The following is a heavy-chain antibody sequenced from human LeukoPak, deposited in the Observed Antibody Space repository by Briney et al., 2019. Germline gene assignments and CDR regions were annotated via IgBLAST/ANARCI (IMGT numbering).Heavy chain of an antibody. D-gene: IGHD3-22*01. CDR3: AKDKTRSTMIVRGYYMDV. J-gene: IGHJ6*03. V-gene: IGHV3-9*01. CDR2: ISWNSGSI. CDR1: GFTFDDYA. Sequence: GGSLRLSCAASGFTFDDYAMHWVRQAPGKGLEWVSGISWNSGSIGYADSVKGRFTISRDNAKNSLYLQMNSLRAEDTALYYCAKDKTRSTMIVRGYYMDVWAKGPRSPSP.